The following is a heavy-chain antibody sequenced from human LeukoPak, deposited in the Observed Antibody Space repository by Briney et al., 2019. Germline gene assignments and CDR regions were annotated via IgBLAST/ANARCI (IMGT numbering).Heavy chain of an antibody. CDR1: GFTYSSYA. Sequence: PGGSLRLSCAASGFTYSSYAMSWVRQAPGKGLECVSVISGSGGSTYYADSGKGRFTIYRDNSKNTVYLQMNSLRDEDTAVYYCAKGVEPATVIAALDIWGQGTMVSVSS. V-gene: IGHV3-23*01. J-gene: IGHJ3*02. CDR2: ISGSGGST. D-gene: IGHD3-22*01. CDR3: AKGVEPATVIAALDI.